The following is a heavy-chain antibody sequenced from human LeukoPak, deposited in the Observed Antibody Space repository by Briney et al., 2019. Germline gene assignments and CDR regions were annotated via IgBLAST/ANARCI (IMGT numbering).Heavy chain of an antibody. CDR3: ARVLPTLGRSLASDWFDP. Sequence: ASVKVSCKASGYTFTGYYMHWVRQAPGQGLEWMGWINPNSGGTNYAQKFQGRVTMTRDTSISTAYMELSRLRSDDTAVYYCARVLPTLGRSLASDWFDPWGQGTLVTVSP. CDR2: INPNSGGT. V-gene: IGHV1-2*02. D-gene: IGHD3-3*02. CDR1: GYTFTGYY. J-gene: IGHJ5*02.